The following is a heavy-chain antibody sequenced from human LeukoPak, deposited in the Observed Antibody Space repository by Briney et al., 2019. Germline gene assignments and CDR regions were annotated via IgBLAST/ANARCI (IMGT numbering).Heavy chain of an antibody. D-gene: IGHD3-16*01. V-gene: IGHV4-61*01. CDR1: GGSVSSGSYY. CDR2: VYYHGGT. J-gene: IGHJ5*02. Sequence: SETLSLTCTVSGGSVSSGSYYWSWIRQPPGKGLEWIGYVYYHGGTNYNPSLKSRVTISVDTSKNQFSLKLSSVTAADTAVYYCAREGGPRVNWFDPWGQGTLVTVSS. CDR3: AREGGPRVNWFDP.